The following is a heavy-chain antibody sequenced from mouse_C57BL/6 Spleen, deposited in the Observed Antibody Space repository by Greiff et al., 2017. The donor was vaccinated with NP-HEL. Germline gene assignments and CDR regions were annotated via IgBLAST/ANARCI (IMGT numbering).Heavy chain of an antibody. CDR2: ISYSGST. CDR3: AREIYDGYFYFDY. CDR1: GYSITSGYD. Sequence: DVKLQESGPGMVKPSQSLSLTCTVTGYSITSGYDWHWIRHFPGNKLEWMGYISYSGSTNYNPSLKSRISITHDTSKNHFFLKLNSVTTEDTATYYCAREIYDGYFYFDYWGQGTTLTVSS. J-gene: IGHJ2*01. D-gene: IGHD2-3*01. V-gene: IGHV3-1*01.